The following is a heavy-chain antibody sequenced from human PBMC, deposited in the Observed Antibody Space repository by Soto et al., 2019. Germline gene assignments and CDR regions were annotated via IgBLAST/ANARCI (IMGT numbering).Heavy chain of an antibody. V-gene: IGHV4-59*01. CDR2: IYYSGST. D-gene: IGHD4-17*01. Sequence: SETLSLTCTVSGGSISSYYWSWIRQPPGKGLEWIGYIYYSGSTNYNPSLKSRVTISVDTSKNQFSLKLSSVTAADTAVYYCARSVTVTTFSPFDYWGQGTLVTVSS. CDR1: GGSISSYY. J-gene: IGHJ4*02. CDR3: ARSVTVTTFSPFDY.